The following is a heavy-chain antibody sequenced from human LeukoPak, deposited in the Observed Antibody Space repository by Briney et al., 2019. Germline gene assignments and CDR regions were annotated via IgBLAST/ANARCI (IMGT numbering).Heavy chain of an antibody. J-gene: IGHJ5*02. CDR1: GFTFSSYV. V-gene: IGHV3-30*02. D-gene: IGHD3-10*01. CDR2: IRYDGSAY. Sequence: GGSLRLSFAASGFTFSSYVMHGVRQPPGKGLEWVAVIRYDGSAYSYADSVKGRFTISRDNSKNTLYLQMSSLRAEDTAVYFCAKDVWFGDYRWFDPWGEGTLVIVSS. CDR3: AKDVWFGDYRWFDP.